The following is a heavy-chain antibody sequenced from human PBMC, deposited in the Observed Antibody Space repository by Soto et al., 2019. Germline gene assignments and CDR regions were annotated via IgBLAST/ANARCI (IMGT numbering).Heavy chain of an antibody. Sequence: QVQLVESGGGVVQPGRSLRLSCAASGFIFTSYGMHWVRQAPGKGLEWVALIWYDGSSEFYADSVKGRFTISRDISKNTVYLQMNSSRVDDTAVYYSARDERAYSSSCDYWGQGTLVTVSS. J-gene: IGHJ4*02. CDR2: IWYDGSSE. D-gene: IGHD6-13*01. CDR3: ARDERAYSSSCDY. V-gene: IGHV3-33*01. CDR1: GFIFTSYG.